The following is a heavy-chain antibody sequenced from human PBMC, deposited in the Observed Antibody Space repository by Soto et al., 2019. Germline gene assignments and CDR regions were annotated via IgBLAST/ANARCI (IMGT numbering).Heavy chain of an antibody. Sequence: QVQLVESGGGVVQPGRSLRLSCAASGFTFNSYAMHWVRQAPGKGLEWVAVISYDGTNKYYGDSVKGRLTISRDNSKNQVYLQMHSLIDADTAEYYCAKDQCGYDLLHSSGWYCQYYYYGMTCGGKGPRSPSPQ. CDR2: ISYDGTNK. J-gene: IGHJ6*01. CDR3: AKDQCGYDLLHSSGWYCQYYYYGMT. D-gene: IGHD6-19*01. V-gene: IGHV3-30*18. CDR1: GFTFNSYA.